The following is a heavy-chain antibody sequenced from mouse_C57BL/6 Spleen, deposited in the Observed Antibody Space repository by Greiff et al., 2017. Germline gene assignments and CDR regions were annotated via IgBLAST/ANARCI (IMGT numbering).Heavy chain of an antibody. CDR1: GYSITSGYY. J-gene: IGHJ4*01. V-gene: IGHV3-6*01. CDR2: ISYDGSN. Sequence: EVQLVESGPGLVKPSQSLSLTCSVTGYSITSGYYWNWIRQFPGNKLEWMGYISYDGSNNYNPSLKNRISITRDTSKNQFFMKLNSVTTEDTATYYCAREEDPYAMDYWGQGTSVTVSS. CDR3: AREEDPYAMDY.